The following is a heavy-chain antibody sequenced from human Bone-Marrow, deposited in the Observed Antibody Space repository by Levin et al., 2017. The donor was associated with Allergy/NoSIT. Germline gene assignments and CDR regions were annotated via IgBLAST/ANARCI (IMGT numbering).Heavy chain of an antibody. V-gene: IGHV4-30-4*01. J-gene: IGHJ6*03. Sequence: SETLSLTCTVSGGSISSGDYYWSWIRQPPGKGLEWIGYIYYSGSTYYNPSLKSRVTISVDTSKNQFSLKLSSVTAADTAVYYCARAPLDSGYDQGYYYYYMDVWGKGTTVTVSS. CDR1: GGSISSGDYY. CDR2: IYYSGST. D-gene: IGHD5-12*01. CDR3: ARAPLDSGYDQGYYYYYMDV.